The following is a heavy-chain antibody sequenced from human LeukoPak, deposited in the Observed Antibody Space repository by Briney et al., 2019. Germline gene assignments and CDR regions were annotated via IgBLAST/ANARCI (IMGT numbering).Heavy chain of an antibody. Sequence: ASVKVSCKASGYTFTSYDFNWVRQATGQGLEWMGWMNPNSGNTGYAQKFQGRVTMTRNTSISTAYMEVSSLRSEDTAVYYCARGAPQEYCSGGSCPYFDYWGQGTLATVSS. CDR2: MNPNSGNT. D-gene: IGHD2-15*01. CDR1: GYTFTSYD. J-gene: IGHJ4*02. CDR3: ARGAPQEYCSGGSCPYFDY. V-gene: IGHV1-8*01.